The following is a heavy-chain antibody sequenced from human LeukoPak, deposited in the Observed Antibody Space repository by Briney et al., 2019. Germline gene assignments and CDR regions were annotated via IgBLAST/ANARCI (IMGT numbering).Heavy chain of an antibody. J-gene: IGHJ6*02. CDR2: ISGGGGNT. CDR3: ARDLGSGSNYRYYYGMDV. CDR1: GFTFSSYA. Sequence: GGSLRLSCAASGFTFSSYAMSWVRLAPGKGLEWVSTISGGGGNTYYADSVKGRFTISRDNSKNTLYLQMSSLRAEDTAVYYCARDLGSGSNYRYYYGMDVWGPGTTVTVSS. V-gene: IGHV3-23*01. D-gene: IGHD1-26*01.